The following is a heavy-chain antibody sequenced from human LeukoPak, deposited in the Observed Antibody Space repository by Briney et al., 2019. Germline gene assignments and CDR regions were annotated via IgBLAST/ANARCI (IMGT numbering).Heavy chain of an antibody. CDR3: ARQRLVITTRRIGAFDI. D-gene: IGHD3-9*01. CDR1: GGSISSSSYY. V-gene: IGHV4-39*01. Sequence: PSETLSLTCTVSGGSISSSSYYWGWIRQPPGKGLEWIGSIYYSGSTYYNPSLKSRVTISVDTSKNQFSLKLSSVTAADTAVYYCARQRLVITTRRIGAFDIWGQGTMVTVSS. J-gene: IGHJ3*02. CDR2: IYYSGST.